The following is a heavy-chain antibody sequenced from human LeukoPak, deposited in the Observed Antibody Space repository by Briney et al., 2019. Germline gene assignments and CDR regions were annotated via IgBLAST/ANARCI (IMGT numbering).Heavy chain of an antibody. CDR2: ISGDGGST. CDR3: AKPQVTANWYYFHY. J-gene: IGHJ4*02. Sequence: GGSLRLSCAASGFTFDDYGMSWVRQPPGKGLEWVSLISGDGGSTYYADSVKGRFTISRDNSKNSLYLQMNSLRPDDTAVYFCAKPQVTANWYYFHYWGQGTLVTVSS. CDR1: GFTFDDYG. D-gene: IGHD2-21*02. V-gene: IGHV3-43*02.